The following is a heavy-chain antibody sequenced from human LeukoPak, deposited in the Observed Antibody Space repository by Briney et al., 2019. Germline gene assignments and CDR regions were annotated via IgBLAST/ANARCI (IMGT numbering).Heavy chain of an antibody. V-gene: IGHV3-43D*03. Sequence: GGSLRLSCAASGFTFDDYAMHWVRQAPGKGLEWVSLISWDGGSTYYADSVKGRFTISRDNSKNSLYLQMNSLRAEDTALYYCAKDGYYYDSSVTALEPFGYYYYMDVWGKGTTVTVSS. CDR1: GFTFDDYA. CDR3: AKDGYYYDSSVTALEPFGYYYYMDV. J-gene: IGHJ6*03. CDR2: ISWDGGST. D-gene: IGHD3-22*01.